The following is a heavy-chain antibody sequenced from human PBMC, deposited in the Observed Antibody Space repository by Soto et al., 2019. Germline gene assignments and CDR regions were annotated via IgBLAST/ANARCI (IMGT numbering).Heavy chain of an antibody. CDR3: ARHSKQRLSHFDY. D-gene: IGHD6-25*01. Sequence: SETLSLTCTVSGGSTSSSSNYWGWIRQPPGKGLEWIGSIYYSGKTYYNPSLKSRVTISVDTPQNQFSLKLSSVTAADTAVYYCARHSKQRLSHFDYWGQGALVTVSS. CDR2: IYYSGKT. V-gene: IGHV4-39*01. CDR1: GGSTSSSSNY. J-gene: IGHJ4*02.